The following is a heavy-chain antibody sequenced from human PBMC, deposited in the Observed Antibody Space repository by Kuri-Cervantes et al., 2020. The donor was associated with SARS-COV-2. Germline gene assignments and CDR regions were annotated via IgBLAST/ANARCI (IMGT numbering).Heavy chain of an antibody. CDR2: ISGSGDNT. CDR3: ARLVFVDAFDI. Sequence: GGSLRLSCAASRFTFNNYAMSWVRQAPGKGLEWVSGISGSGDNTYYADSVKGRFTISRDNAKNSLYLQMNSLRAEDTAVYYCARLVFVDAFDIWGQGTMVTVSS. V-gene: IGHV3-23*01. D-gene: IGHD2-2*01. J-gene: IGHJ3*02. CDR1: RFTFNNYA.